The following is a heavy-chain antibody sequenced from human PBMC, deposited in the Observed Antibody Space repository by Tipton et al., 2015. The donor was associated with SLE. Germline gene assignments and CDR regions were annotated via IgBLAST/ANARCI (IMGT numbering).Heavy chain of an antibody. CDR2: IKQDGSEK. CDR3: ARVPPGDGDDWYFDL. CDR1: GFTFSSYW. J-gene: IGHJ2*01. V-gene: IGHV3-7*03. D-gene: IGHD3-10*01. Sequence: QLVQSGGGLVQPGGSLRLSCAASGFTFSSYWMSWVRQAPGKGLEWVANIKQDGSEKYYVDSVKGRFTISRDNAKNSLYLQMNSLRAEDTAVYYCARVPPGDGDDWYFDLWGRGTLVTVSS.